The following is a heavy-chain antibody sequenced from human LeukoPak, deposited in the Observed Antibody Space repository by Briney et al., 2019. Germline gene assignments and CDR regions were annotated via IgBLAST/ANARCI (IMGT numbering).Heavy chain of an antibody. Sequence: GGSLRLSCAASGFTFSSYEMNWVRQAPGKGLVWVSYISSSGSTIYYAVSVKGRFTISRENAKNTMTLQMNGPTAEDTAVYYCARDRRRPIWGQGTMVTVSS. CDR3: ARDRRRPI. CDR1: GFTFSSYE. V-gene: IGHV3-48*03. J-gene: IGHJ3*02. CDR2: ISSSGSTI.